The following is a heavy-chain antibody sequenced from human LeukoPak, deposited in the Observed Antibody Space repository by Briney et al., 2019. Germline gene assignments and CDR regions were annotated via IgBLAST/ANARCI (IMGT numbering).Heavy chain of an antibody. V-gene: IGHV3-7*04. CDR1: GFTFSSSW. CDR2: IKQDGSEK. J-gene: IGHJ6*02. D-gene: IGHD3-16*01. Sequence: GGSLRLSCAASGFTFSSSWMSWVRQAPGKGLEWVANIKQDGSEKYYVDSVKGRFTISRDNAKNSLYLQMNSLRAEDTAVYYCARYVGLDVWGQGTTATVSS. CDR3: ARYVGLDV.